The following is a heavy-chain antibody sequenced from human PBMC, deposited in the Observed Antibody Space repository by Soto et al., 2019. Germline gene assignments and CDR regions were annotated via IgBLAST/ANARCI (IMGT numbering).Heavy chain of an antibody. CDR2: VFFNGNT. V-gene: IGHV4-39*01. D-gene: IGHD1-1*01. J-gene: IGHJ5*02. CDR3: ARQRNWKPLTWFDP. Sequence: QLQLQESGPGLVKPSETLSLTCTVSLGSINTNTYYWGWIRQPPGRVLEWIASVFFNGNTYYIPSLKSRVTMSVETSQNQFSLKLSSVTAAHSAVYYCARQRNWKPLTWFDPWGQGLLVTVSS. CDR1: LGSINTNTYY.